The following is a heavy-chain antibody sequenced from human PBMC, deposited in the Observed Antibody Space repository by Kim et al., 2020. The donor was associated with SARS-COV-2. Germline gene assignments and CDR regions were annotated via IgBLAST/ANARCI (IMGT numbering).Heavy chain of an antibody. CDR2: VYYSGST. D-gene: IGHD2-2*02. Sequence: SETLSLTCTVSGGSISSSTYYWGWIRQPPGKGLQWIGSVYYSGSTHYNPSRRSRVTISVDTSKNQFSLILSFVTAADTAVFYCARHAPNTSNRPFDYWGQGTLVTVSS. CDR1: GGSISSSTYY. V-gene: IGHV4-39*01. CDR3: ARHAPNTSNRPFDY. J-gene: IGHJ4*02.